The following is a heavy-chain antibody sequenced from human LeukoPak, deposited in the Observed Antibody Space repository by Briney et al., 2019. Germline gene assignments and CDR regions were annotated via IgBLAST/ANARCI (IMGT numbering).Heavy chain of an antibody. J-gene: IGHJ4*02. CDR3: TRDLGGTIDY. CDR1: GFTFGTYA. D-gene: IGHD1-1*01. CDR2: IYSGGST. Sequence: PGGSLRLSCAASGFTFGTYAMSWVRQAPGKGLEWVSVIYSGGSTYYADSVKGRFTVSRDNSKNTLYLQMNSLRAEDTAVYYCTRDLGGTIDYWGQGTLVTVSS. V-gene: IGHV3-53*01.